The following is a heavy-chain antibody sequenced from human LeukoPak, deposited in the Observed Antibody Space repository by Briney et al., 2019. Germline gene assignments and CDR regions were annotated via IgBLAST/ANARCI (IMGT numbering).Heavy chain of an antibody. CDR3: ARDQWYSSSPLDYGMDV. V-gene: IGHV6-1*01. Sequence: SQTLSLTCAISGDSVSSNSAAWNWIRQSPSRGLEWLGRTYYRSKWYNDYAVSVKSRITINPDTSKNQFSLQLNSVTPEDTAVYYCARDQWYSSSPLDYGMDVWGQGTTVTVSS. CDR1: GDSVSSNSAA. D-gene: IGHD6-13*01. CDR2: TYYRSKWYN. J-gene: IGHJ6*02.